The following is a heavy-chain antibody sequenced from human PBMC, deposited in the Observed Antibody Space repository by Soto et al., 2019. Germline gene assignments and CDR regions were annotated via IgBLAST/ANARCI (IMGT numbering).Heavy chain of an antibody. CDR3: ARGAAAGGPTFNWFEL. CDR1: GGSISSSSYY. CDR2: LFYSGST. D-gene: IGHD6-13*01. V-gene: IGHV4-39*01. Sequence: PSETLSLTCTVSGGSISSSSYYWGWIRQPPGKGLEWIGSLFYSGSTYYNPALKGRLTISVDTSKNQFSLKLSSVTAADTAVYYGARGAAAGGPTFNWFELWGQGTLVTVSS. J-gene: IGHJ5*02.